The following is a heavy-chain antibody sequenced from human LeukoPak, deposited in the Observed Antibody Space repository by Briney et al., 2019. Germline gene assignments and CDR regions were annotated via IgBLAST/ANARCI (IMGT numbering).Heavy chain of an antibody. J-gene: IGHJ6*03. Sequence: GASVKVSCKASGYTFTSYDINWVRQATGQGLEWMGWINPNSGNTGYAQKFQGRVTMTRNTSISTAYMELSSLRSEDTAVYYCARGVLWFGELLPYYYMDVWGKGTTVTVSS. V-gene: IGHV1-8*01. D-gene: IGHD3-10*01. CDR1: GYTFTSYD. CDR3: ARGVLWFGELLPYYYMDV. CDR2: INPNSGNT.